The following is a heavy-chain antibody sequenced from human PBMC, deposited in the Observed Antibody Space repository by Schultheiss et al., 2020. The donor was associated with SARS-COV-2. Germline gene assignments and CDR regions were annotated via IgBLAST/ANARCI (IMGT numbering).Heavy chain of an antibody. CDR3: ARDRAGVALTSVDYYYGMDV. Sequence: SETLSLTCAVYGGSFSVYYWTWIRQPPGKGLEWIGEINHSGSTNYNPSLKSRVTISVDTSKNQLSLKLSSVTAADTAVYYCARDRAGVALTSVDYYYGMDVWGQGTTVTVSS. J-gene: IGHJ6*02. V-gene: IGHV4-34*01. CDR2: INHSGST. CDR1: GGSFSVYY. D-gene: IGHD6-19*01.